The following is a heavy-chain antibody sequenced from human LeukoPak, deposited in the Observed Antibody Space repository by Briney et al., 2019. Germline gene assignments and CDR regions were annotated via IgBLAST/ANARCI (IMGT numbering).Heavy chain of an antibody. CDR1: GFTFDDYG. D-gene: IGHD3-10*01. Sequence: PGGSLRLSCAASGFTFDDYGMTWVRQAPGKGLEWVSGINWSGGSTGYADSVKGRFTISRDNAKNPLYLQMNSLRAEDTALYYCARGSATYYRYFDYWGQGILVTVSS. CDR3: ARGSATYYRYFDY. CDR2: INWSGGST. J-gene: IGHJ4*02. V-gene: IGHV3-20*04.